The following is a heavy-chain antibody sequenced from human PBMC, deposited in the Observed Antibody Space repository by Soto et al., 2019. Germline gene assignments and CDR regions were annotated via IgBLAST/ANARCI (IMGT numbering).Heavy chain of an antibody. CDR1: GDSFNDYY. Sequence: VQLAQSGAEVKKPGASVKVSCKTSGDSFNDYYIHWVRQAPGQGLEWMGWINPNGGATKYAQKFQCRVTVTRGTSIRTVYMELSSLRSDDTAVYYCARESGGATATLDYYYFYMDVWGKGTTVTVSS. D-gene: IGHD5-12*01. J-gene: IGHJ6*03. CDR3: ARESGGATATLDYYYFYMDV. V-gene: IGHV1-2*02. CDR2: INPNGGAT.